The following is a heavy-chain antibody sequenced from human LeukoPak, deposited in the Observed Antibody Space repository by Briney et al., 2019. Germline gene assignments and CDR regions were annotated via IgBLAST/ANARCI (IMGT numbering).Heavy chain of an antibody. Sequence: QSGGSLRLSCVASGFAFYTYGMHWVRQAPGKGLEWVAFIRYDGTDKYYADSVKGRFTIARDNSKNRLYLQMNSLRPDDTAAYYCAKLGNRYDFAFSDWGQGTLVTVSS. J-gene: IGHJ4*02. CDR1: GFAFYTYG. CDR3: AKLGNRYDFAFSD. D-gene: IGHD3/OR15-3a*01. V-gene: IGHV3-30*02. CDR2: IRYDGTDK.